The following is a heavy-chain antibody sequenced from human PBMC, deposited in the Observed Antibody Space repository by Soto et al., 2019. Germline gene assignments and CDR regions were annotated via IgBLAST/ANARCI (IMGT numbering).Heavy chain of an antibody. CDR3: ARDYSGWYVFDY. D-gene: IGHD6-13*01. V-gene: IGHV4-31*03. CDR1: GGSISSGGYF. J-gene: IGHJ4*02. Sequence: QVQLQESGPGLVKPSQTLSLTCTVSGGSISSGGYFWSWIRQHPGKGLEWIGYIYYSGSTYYNPSLKSRVTISVDTSKYQFSLKLSSVTAADTAVYYCARDYSGWYVFDYWGQGTLVTVSS. CDR2: IYYSGST.